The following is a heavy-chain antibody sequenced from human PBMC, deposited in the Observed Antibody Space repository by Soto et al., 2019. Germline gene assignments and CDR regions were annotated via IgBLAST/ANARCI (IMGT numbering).Heavy chain of an antibody. J-gene: IGHJ2*01. Sequence: QVQLVESGGGVVQPGRSLRLSSAASGFTFSSYGMHWVRQAPGKGLEWVAVIWNDGSKKYYADSVKGRFTISRDNSKNTLYLRMNSLRAEDTAVYYSARDGGSVTETAYWYFDVWGRGTLVTVSS. V-gene: IGHV3-33*01. CDR3: ARDGGSVTETAYWYFDV. CDR2: IWNDGSKK. CDR1: GFTFSSYG. D-gene: IGHD3-16*01.